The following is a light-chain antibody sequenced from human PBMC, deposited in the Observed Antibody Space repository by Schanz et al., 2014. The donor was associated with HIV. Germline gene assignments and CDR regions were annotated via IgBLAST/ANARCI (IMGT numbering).Light chain of an antibody. V-gene: IGKV3-11*01. Sequence: EIVLTQSPGTLSLSPGERATLSCRASQSIGSTYLAWYQQKPGQAPSLLISGASSRATGIPDRFSGGGSGTDFTLTISSLEPEDFAVYFCQQRSNWPRTFGQGTKVEI. J-gene: IGKJ1*01. CDR1: QSIGSTY. CDR3: QQRSNWPRT. CDR2: GAS.